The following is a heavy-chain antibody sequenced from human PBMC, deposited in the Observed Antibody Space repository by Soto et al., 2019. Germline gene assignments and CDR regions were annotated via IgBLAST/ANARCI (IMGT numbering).Heavy chain of an antibody. J-gene: IGHJ3*02. D-gene: IGHD3-9*01. CDR2: INAGNGNT. V-gene: IGHV1-3*01. CDR1: GYTFTSYA. Sequence: ASVKVSCKASGYTFTSYAMHWVRQAPGQRLEWMGWINAGNGNTKYSQKFQGRVTITRDTSASTAYMELSSLRSEDTAVYYCARENYDILTGLNDAFDIWGQGTMVTVS. CDR3: ARENYDILTGLNDAFDI.